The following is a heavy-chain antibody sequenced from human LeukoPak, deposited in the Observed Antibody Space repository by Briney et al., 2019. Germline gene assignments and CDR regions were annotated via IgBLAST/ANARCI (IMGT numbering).Heavy chain of an antibody. D-gene: IGHD3-10*01. J-gene: IGHJ4*02. CDR3: ARGGGFSFGAQSYYQLSL. CDR1: GYTFTSYD. CDR2: MNPNSGKT. Sequence: GASVKVSCKASGYTFTSYDIHWVRQDPGRGLDYLGWMNPNSGKTGYTQKFQGRFSMTRDTSISTAYLELNSLTSEDTAVYYCARGGGFSFGAQSYYQLSLWGQGTLVTVS. V-gene: IGHV1-8*01.